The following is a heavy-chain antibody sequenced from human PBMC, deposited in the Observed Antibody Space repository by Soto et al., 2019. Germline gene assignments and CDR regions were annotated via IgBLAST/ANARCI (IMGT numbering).Heavy chain of an antibody. D-gene: IGHD2-2*03. CDR1: GFTFSSYG. CDR3: AKDLGIVLVPAAIEYFQH. CDR2: ISYDGSNK. Sequence: QVQLVESGGGVVQPGRSLRLSCAASGFTFSSYGMHWVRQAPGKGLEWVAVISYDGSNKYYADSVKGRFTISRDNSKNTLYLQMNSLRAEDTAVYYCAKDLGIVLVPAAIEYFQHWGQGTLVTVSS. J-gene: IGHJ1*01. V-gene: IGHV3-30*18.